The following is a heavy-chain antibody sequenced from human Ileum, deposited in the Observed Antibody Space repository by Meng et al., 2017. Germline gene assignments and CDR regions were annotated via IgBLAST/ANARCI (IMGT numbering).Heavy chain of an antibody. CDR2: IDPVNGNR. J-gene: IGHJ4*02. CDR3: ARDRQWVFDY. Sequence: QVQLVQSGIAVKKPGASVKVSCTPSGYTFTTFGISWVRQAPGQGLEWMGWIDPVNGNRNFAQKFQDRITLTTDTTTTTAYMELRSLRSDDTAIFYCARDRQWVFDYWGQGTLVTVSS. CDR1: GYTFTTFG. D-gene: IGHD6-19*01. V-gene: IGHV1-18*01.